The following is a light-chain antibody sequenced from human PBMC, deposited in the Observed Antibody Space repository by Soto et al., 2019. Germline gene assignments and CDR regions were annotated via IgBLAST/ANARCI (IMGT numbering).Light chain of an antibody. Sequence: DIQMTQSPSTLSASIGDRVTITCRASESIRTWLAWYQHKPGKAPKFLIYDASSLESGVPSRFSGSGSGTEFTLTISNLQPDDFATYFCQQYNNYPRTFGQGPRWIS. CDR1: ESIRTW. CDR2: DAS. V-gene: IGKV1-5*01. J-gene: IGKJ1*01. CDR3: QQYNNYPRT.